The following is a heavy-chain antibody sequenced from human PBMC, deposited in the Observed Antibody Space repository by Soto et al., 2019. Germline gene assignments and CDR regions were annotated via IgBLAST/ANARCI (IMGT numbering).Heavy chain of an antibody. J-gene: IGHJ4*02. CDR3: ARHLHSDSVHITPVSPDY. D-gene: IGHD4-4*01. CDR2: IYPDDSNT. CDR1: GYSFRSYL. Sequence: GESLKISCKTSGYSFRSYLIGWVRQMPGKGLEWMGIIYPDDSNTRYSPSFQGQVTISADKSISTAFLQWSSLKAADSAMYYCARHLHSDSVHITPVSPDYWGQGTLVTVSS. V-gene: IGHV5-51*01.